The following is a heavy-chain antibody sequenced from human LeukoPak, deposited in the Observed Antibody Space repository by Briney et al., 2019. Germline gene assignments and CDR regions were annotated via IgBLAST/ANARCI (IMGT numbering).Heavy chain of an antibody. CDR3: ARTTVTTFPFIGHYYYYMDV. CDR2: FDPEDGET. D-gene: IGHD4-17*01. J-gene: IGHJ6*03. V-gene: IGHV1-24*01. CDR1: GYTLTELS. Sequence: ASVKVSCKVSGYTLTELSMHWVRQAPGKGLEWMGGFDPEDGETIYAQKFQGRVTMTEDTSTDTAYMELSSLRSEDTAVYYCARTTVTTFPFIGHYYYYMDVWGKGTTVTVSS.